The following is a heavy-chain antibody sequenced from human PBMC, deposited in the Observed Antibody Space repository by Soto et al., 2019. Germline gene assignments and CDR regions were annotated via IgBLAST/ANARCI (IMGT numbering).Heavy chain of an antibody. J-gene: IGHJ4*02. CDR2: VYYSGST. V-gene: IGHV4-39*01. CDR1: GGSTSTRSDY. D-gene: IGHD3-16*01. Sequence: SEILSLTCTVSGGSTSTRSDYWVCMRQRPGKGLEWIGSVYYSGSTYDNPSLQSRVTISVDTSRNQFSLKLMSVTAADTAVYFCARQPRGPGYGERGLYFDYWGQGTLVTVSS. CDR3: ARQPRGPGYGERGLYFDY.